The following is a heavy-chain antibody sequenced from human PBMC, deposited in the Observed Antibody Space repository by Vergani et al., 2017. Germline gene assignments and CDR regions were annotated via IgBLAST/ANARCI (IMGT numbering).Heavy chain of an antibody. CDR3: ARDPNSYCSGGSCFSGWGAFDI. Sequence: QVQLQESGPGLVKPSETLSLTCAVSGYSISSGYYWGWIRQPPGKGLEWIGSIYHSGSTYYNPSLKSRVTISVDTSKNQFSLRLSSVTAADTAVYYCARDPNSYCSGGSCFSGWGAFDIWGRGTTVTVSS. CDR1: GYSISSGYY. CDR2: IYHSGST. D-gene: IGHD2-15*01. V-gene: IGHV4-38-2*02. J-gene: IGHJ3*02.